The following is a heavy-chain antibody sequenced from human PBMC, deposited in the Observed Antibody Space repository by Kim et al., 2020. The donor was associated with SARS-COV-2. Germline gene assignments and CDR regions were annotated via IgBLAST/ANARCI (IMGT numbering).Heavy chain of an antibody. V-gene: IGHV3-48*03. D-gene: IGHD2-2*01. J-gene: IGHJ3*02. Sequence: GGSLRLSCAASGFTFSRYEMNWVRQAPGKGLEWVSYISGHGTTIYYANSVKGRFTISRDNAKNSLYLQMNSLRAEDTAVYYCARDGVVPAALDAFDIWGQVTMVTVSS. CDR2: ISGHGTTI. CDR1: GFTFSRYE. CDR3: ARDGVVPAALDAFDI.